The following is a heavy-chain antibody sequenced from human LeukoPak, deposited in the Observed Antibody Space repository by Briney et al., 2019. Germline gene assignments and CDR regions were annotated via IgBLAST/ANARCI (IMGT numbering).Heavy chain of an antibody. CDR2: IWYDGSNK. D-gene: IGHD6-19*01. CDR1: GFXFNNYG. CDR3: ARDPAVAGYYFDF. J-gene: IGHJ4*02. V-gene: IGHV3-33*01. Sequence: GGSLRLSCAASGFXFNNYGIHWVRQAPGKGLEWVAVIWYDGSNKYYADSVKGRFTISRDDSKNTLYQQMNSLRVEDTAVYFCARDPAVAGYYFDFWGQGTLVTVSS.